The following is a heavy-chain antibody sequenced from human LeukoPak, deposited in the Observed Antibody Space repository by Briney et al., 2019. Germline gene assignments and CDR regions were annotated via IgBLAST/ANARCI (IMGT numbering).Heavy chain of an antibody. D-gene: IGHD3-9*01. Sequence: GASVKVSCKASGYIFINYGVTWVRQAPGQGLEWMGMISSYNGHTDYAQKFQGRVTMTTDTSTSTAYMELRSLRSDDTAVYYCARDGWGLRYFDWLSPEGPFDYWGQGTLVTVSS. CDR2: ISSYNGHT. CDR3: ARDGWGLRYFDWLSPEGPFDY. J-gene: IGHJ4*02. V-gene: IGHV1-18*01. CDR1: GYIFINYG.